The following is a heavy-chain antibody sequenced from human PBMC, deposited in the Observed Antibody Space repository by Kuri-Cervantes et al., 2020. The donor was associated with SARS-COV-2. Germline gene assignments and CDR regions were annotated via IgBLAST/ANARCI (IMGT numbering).Heavy chain of an antibody. V-gene: IGHV3-23*01. D-gene: IGHD3-3*01. Sequence: GGSLRLSCAASGFTFSSYAVSWFRQAPGKGLEWVSAITGSGGSTYYADSVRGRFTISRDNSMNTLYLQMNSLRAEDTAVYYCAKVGLGYDFWSGYYEVAAAGSLDYWGQGTLVTVSS. J-gene: IGHJ4*02. CDR2: ITGSGGST. CDR1: GFTFSSYA. CDR3: AKVGLGYDFWSGYYEVAAAGSLDY.